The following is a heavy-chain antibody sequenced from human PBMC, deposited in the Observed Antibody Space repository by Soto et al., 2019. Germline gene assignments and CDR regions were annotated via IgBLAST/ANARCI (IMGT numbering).Heavy chain of an antibody. Sequence: SETLSLTCTVSGGSISSSSYYWGWIRQPPGKGLEWIGSIYYSGSTYYNPSLKSRVTISVDTSKNQFSLKLSSVTAADTAVYYCARPVYNWNYWMYFDYWGQGTLVTVSS. CDR2: IYYSGST. J-gene: IGHJ4*02. V-gene: IGHV4-39*01. CDR3: ARPVYNWNYWMYFDY. CDR1: GGSISSSSYY. D-gene: IGHD1-7*01.